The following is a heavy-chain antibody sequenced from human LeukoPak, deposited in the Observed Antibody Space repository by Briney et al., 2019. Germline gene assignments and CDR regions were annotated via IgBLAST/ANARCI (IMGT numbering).Heavy chain of an antibody. CDR1: GYTFSSYD. V-gene: IGHV1-8*01. J-gene: IGHJ3*02. Sequence: ASVKVSCKASGYTFSSYDINWVRQAAGQGLEWMGWMNPNSGNTGYAEKLEGSVSMTRNNPISTAYMELSGLRPEDTAVYYSARARTDLEFGDLAYAFEIWGQGTMVTVSS. CDR2: MNPNSGNT. D-gene: IGHD3-16*01. CDR3: ARARTDLEFGDLAYAFEI.